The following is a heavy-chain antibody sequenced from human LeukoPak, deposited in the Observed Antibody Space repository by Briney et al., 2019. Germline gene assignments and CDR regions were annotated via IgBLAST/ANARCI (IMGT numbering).Heavy chain of an antibody. CDR3: ARGQVPYCSGGSCNENWFDP. D-gene: IGHD2-15*01. CDR1: GGSISTYY. CDR2: AYYSGST. V-gene: IGHV4-59*12. Sequence: PSETLSLTCTVSGGSISTYYWSWIRQPPGRGLEWIGYAYYSGSTSYNPSLKGRVTMSVDTSKNQFSLKLSSVTAADTAVYYCARGQVPYCSGGSCNENWFDPWGQGTLVTVSS. J-gene: IGHJ5*02.